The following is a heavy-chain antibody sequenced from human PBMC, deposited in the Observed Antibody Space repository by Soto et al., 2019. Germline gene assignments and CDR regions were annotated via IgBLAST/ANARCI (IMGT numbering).Heavy chain of an antibody. J-gene: IGHJ6*02. CDR3: ARNRLFYGDYDHYGMDV. CDR1: GGSISSYY. D-gene: IGHD4-17*01. CDR2: IYYSGST. V-gene: IGHV4-59*01. Sequence: SETLSLTCTVSGGSISSYYWSWIRQPPGKGLGWIGYIYYSGSTNYNPSLKSRVTISVDTSKNQFSLKLSSVTAADTAVYYCARNRLFYGDYDHYGMDVWGQGTTVTVSS.